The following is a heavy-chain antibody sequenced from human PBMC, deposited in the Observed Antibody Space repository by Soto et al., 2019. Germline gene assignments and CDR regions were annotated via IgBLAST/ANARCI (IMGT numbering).Heavy chain of an antibody. D-gene: IGHD1-1*01. CDR1: GYTFTSYG. CDR2: ISAHNGNT. Sequence: QVHLVQSGAEVKKPGASVKVSCKASGYTFTSYGITWVRQAPGQGLAWMGWISAHNGNTDYAQKLQGRVIVTRDTYTSTAYMELRSLRSDDTAVYYCARGRYGDYWGQGALVTVSS. V-gene: IGHV1-18*01. CDR3: ARGRYGDY. J-gene: IGHJ4*02.